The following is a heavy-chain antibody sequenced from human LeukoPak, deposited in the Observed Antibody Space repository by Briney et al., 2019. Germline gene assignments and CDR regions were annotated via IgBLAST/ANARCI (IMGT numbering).Heavy chain of an antibody. D-gene: IGHD2-2*01. CDR3: ASDYQHYFDY. J-gene: IGHJ4*02. CDR2: INHSGST. Sequence: ASETLSLTCAVYGGSFSGYYWSWIRQPPGKGLEWIGEINHSGSTNYNPSLKSRVTISVDTSKNQFSLKLSSVTAADTAVYYCASDYQHYFDYWGQGTLVTVSS. CDR1: GGSFSGYY. V-gene: IGHV4-34*01.